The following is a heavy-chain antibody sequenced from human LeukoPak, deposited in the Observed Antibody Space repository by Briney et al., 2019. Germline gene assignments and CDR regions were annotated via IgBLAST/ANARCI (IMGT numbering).Heavy chain of an antibody. J-gene: IGHJ6*03. V-gene: IGHV4-30-4*08. CDR1: GGSISSYY. CDR3: ARDYGDMDV. Sequence: SETLSLTCTVSGGSISSYYWSWIRQPPGKGLEWIGYIYYSGSTYYNPSLKSRVTISVDTSKNQFSLKLSSVTAADTAVYYCARDYGDMDVWGKGTTVTVSS. D-gene: IGHD4-17*01. CDR2: IYYSGST.